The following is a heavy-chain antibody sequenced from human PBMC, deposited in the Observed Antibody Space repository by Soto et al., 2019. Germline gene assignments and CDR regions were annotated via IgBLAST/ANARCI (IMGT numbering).Heavy chain of an antibody. CDR1: GFTFSSYA. D-gene: IGHD3-10*01. CDR3: AREGVHNYTEYYFDY. Sequence: LRLSCAASGFTFSSYAMSWVRQAPGKGLEWVSSISGIRDYIRYADSVKGRFTISRDNAKTSLYLQMNSLTAEDTAVYYCAREGVHNYTEYYFDYWGQGTLVTVSS. CDR2: ISGIRDYI. V-gene: IGHV3-21*06. J-gene: IGHJ4*02.